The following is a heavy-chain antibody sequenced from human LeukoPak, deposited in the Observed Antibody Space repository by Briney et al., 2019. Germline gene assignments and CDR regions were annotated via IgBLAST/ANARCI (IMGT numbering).Heavy chain of an antibody. CDR3: ARGGSYGWVYYYYYVDV. J-gene: IGHJ6*03. CDR2: INPNSGGT. Sequence: ASVKVSCKASGYTFTGYYMHWVRQAPGQGLEWMGWINPNSGGTNYAQKFQGRVTMTRDTSISTAYMELSRLRSDDTAVYYCARGGSYGWVYYYYYVDVWGKGTTVTVSS. CDR1: GYTFTGYY. D-gene: IGHD1-26*01. V-gene: IGHV1-2*02.